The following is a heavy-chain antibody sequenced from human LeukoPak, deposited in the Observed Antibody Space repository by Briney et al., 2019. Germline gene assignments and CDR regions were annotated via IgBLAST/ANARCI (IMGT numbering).Heavy chain of an antibody. J-gene: IGHJ4*02. CDR1: GASLISYY. V-gene: IGHV4-59*01. Sequence: PLETLSLTCTVSGASLISYYWNWIRQPPGKGLKWIGYIYYNGSPNYNPSLKSRVTMSQDTSKNQFSLKLTSVTAADTAVYYCARDSRSYERSGYYHFDYWGQGSLVTVSS. CDR2: IYYNGSP. CDR3: ARDSRSYERSGYYHFDY. D-gene: IGHD3-22*01.